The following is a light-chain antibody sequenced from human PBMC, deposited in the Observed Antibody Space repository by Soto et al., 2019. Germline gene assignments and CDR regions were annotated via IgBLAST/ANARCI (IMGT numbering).Light chain of an antibody. CDR1: SSDVGGYHY. J-gene: IGLJ1*01. CDR3: SSYTSSSTRV. V-gene: IGLV2-14*01. CDR2: EVS. Sequence: QSVLTQPASVSGSPGQSITISCTGTSSDVGGYHYVSWYQQYPGKAPKLMIYEVSDRPSGVSNRFSGSKSGNTASLTISGLQAEDEADYYCSSYTSSSTRVFGTGTKFTVL.